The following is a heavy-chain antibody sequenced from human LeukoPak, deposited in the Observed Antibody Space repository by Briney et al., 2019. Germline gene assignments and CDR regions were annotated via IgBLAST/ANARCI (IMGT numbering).Heavy chain of an antibody. V-gene: IGHV3-7*01. D-gene: IGHD3-3*01. CDR3: TRDFVF. J-gene: IGHJ4*02. Sequence: PGGSLRLSCAASGFAFSTYWMDWVRQAPGKGLEWVGNINKDGSVKHYVDSVKGRFTISRDNARNSVYLQMNALRVEDTAVYYWTRDFVFWGQGTLVTASS. CDR1: GFAFSTYW. CDR2: INKDGSVK.